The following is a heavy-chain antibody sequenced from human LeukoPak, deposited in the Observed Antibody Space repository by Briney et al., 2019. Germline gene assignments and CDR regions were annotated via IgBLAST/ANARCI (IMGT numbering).Heavy chain of an antibody. CDR3: VNQISGWVY. V-gene: IGHV3-64D*06. CDR2: SSSNGGST. CDR1: GFTFSTLP. D-gene: IGHD6-19*01. Sequence: PGGSLRLSCSASGFTFSTLPMHWVRQAPGKGLEYVSGSSSNGGSTYYADSAKGRFIISRDNSKNTLYLQMSSLRPEDTAVYYCVNQISGWVYWGQETLVTVSS. J-gene: IGHJ4*02.